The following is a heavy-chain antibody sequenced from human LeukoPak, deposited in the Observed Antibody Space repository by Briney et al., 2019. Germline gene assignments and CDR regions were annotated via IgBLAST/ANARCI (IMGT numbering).Heavy chain of an antibody. CDR2: IYYTGST. Sequence: SETLSLTCTVSSGSISSSTYYWGWIRQPPGKGLEWIGTIYYTGSTYYNPSLKSRVTISVDTSKNQFSLKLSSVTAADTAVYYCARGYSSSWYVYYYYYMDVWGKGTTVTVSS. V-gene: IGHV4-39*07. J-gene: IGHJ6*03. D-gene: IGHD6-13*01. CDR3: ARGYSSSWYVYYYYYMDV. CDR1: SGSISSSTYY.